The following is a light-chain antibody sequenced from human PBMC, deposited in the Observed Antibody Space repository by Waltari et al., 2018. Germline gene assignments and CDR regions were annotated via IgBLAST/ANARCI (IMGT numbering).Light chain of an antibody. CDR3: QQYLYDPLT. Sequence: DIVMTQSPDSLAVSLGERATINCKSSLSALDSSNNKNYIAWYQQKPGQPPKLLIYWASTRQSGVPDRFSGSGSGTDFTLTISSLQAADVAVYYCQQYLYDPLTFGGGTKVEIK. CDR2: WAS. V-gene: IGKV4-1*01. CDR1: LSALDSSNNKNY. J-gene: IGKJ4*01.